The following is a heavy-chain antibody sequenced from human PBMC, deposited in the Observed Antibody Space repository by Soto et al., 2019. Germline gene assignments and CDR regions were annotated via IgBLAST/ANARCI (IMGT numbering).Heavy chain of an antibody. CDR1: GFTFSSYA. D-gene: IGHD2-15*01. Sequence: GGSLRLSCAASGFTFSSYAMHWVRQAPGKGLEWVAVISYDGSNQYYADSVKGRFTISRDNSKNTLYLQMNSLRAEDTAVYYCARDWSRWDYWGQGTLVTVS. CDR2: ISYDGSNQ. V-gene: IGHV3-30-3*01. J-gene: IGHJ4*02. CDR3: ARDWSRWDY.